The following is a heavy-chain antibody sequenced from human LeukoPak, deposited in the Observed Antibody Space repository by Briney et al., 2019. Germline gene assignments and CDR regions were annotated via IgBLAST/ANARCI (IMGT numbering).Heavy chain of an antibody. V-gene: IGHV3-23*01. J-gene: IGHJ4*02. D-gene: IGHD6-6*01. CDR1: GFTFSNYA. CDR2: ISAGGGAT. Sequence: PGGSLRLSCAAPGFTFSNYAMSWVRQAPGKGLEWVSAISAGGGATYYADSVKGRFTISRDNSKNTLFLQMNSLTAEDTAVYYCAKDGSSSPYYFDYWGQGTLVTVSS. CDR3: AKDGSSSPYYFDY.